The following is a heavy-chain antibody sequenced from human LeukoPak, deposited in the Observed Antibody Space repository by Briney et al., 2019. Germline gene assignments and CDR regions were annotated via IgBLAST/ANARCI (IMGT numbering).Heavy chain of an antibody. J-gene: IGHJ4*02. CDR2: ISGSGGST. D-gene: IGHD3-10*01. CDR1: GFTFSSYA. V-gene: IGHV3-23*01. CDR3: ARPNYYGSGSYQPDY. Sequence: GGSLRLSCAASGFTFSSYAMSWVRQAPGKGLEWVSAISGSGGSTYYADSVKGGFTISRDNSKNTLYLQMNGLRAEDTAVYYCARPNYYGSGSYQPDYWGQGTLVTVSS.